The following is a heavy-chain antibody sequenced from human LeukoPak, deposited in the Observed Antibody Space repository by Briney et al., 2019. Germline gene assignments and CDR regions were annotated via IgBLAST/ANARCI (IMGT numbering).Heavy chain of an antibody. CDR2: IYYSGST. J-gene: IGHJ3*02. CDR1: GGSISSYY. V-gene: IGHV4-59*01. CDR3: ARGWTPTDAFDI. D-gene: IGHD2-15*01. Sequence: PSETLSLTFTVSGGSISSYYWSWIRQPPGKGLEWIGYIYYSGSTNYNPSLKSRVTISVDTSKNQFSLKLSSVTAADTAVYYCARGWTPTDAFDIWGQGTMVTVSS.